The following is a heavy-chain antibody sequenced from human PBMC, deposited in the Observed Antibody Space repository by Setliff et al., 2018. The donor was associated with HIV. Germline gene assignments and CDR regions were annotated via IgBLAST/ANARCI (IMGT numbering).Heavy chain of an antibody. D-gene: IGHD3-16*01. J-gene: IGHJ4*02. V-gene: IGHV3-48*01. CDR3: ARGRCSDAACFSDY. Sequence: GGSLRLSCVGSGFTFKTYSMNWVRQAPGKGLEWLSYIKTDGGTTYDADSVEGRSTISRDNAKNSLYLQMDNLTVDDTAVYFCARGRCSDAACFSDYWGQGTQVTVSS. CDR2: IKTDGGTT. CDR1: GFTFKTYS.